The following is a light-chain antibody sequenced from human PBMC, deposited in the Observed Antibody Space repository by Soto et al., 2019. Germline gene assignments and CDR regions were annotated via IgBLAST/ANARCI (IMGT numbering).Light chain of an antibody. V-gene: IGKV3-20*01. CDR2: GAS. Sequence: IVLTQSPGTLSLFPGERATRSCRASLSVASSQLVCSQPTPGQAPRPLTHGASTRATGIPDRFTGSGSGTDFTLTISRLEPEDLGVYFCQHHSRSQVLTFGGGTKVDIK. J-gene: IGKJ4*01. CDR3: QHHSRSQVLT. CDR1: LSVASSQ.